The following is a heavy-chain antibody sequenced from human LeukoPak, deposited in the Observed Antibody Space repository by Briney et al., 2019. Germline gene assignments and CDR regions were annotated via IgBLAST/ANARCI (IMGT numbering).Heavy chain of an antibody. D-gene: IGHD3-22*01. J-gene: IGHJ4*02. CDR3: ARVWGYDSSGYDY. V-gene: IGHV3-48*03. CDR1: GFTFSSYE. CDR2: ISSSGSTI. Sequence: GGSLRLSCAASGFTFSSYEMNWVRQAPGKGLEWVSYISSSGSTIYYADSVKGRFTISRDNAKNSLYLQMNSLRAEDTAVYYCARVWGYDSSGYDYWGQGTLVTVSS.